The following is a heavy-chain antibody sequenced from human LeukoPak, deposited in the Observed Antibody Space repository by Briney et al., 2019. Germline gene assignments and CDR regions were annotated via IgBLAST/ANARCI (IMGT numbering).Heavy chain of an antibody. J-gene: IGHJ4*02. Sequence: SETLSLTCTVSGGSISTYYWSWIRQPPGKGLEWIGEINHSGSTNYNPSLKSRVTISVDTSKNQFSLKLSSVTAADTAVYYCARGVLNYYGSGSYYNVVFPNYFDYWGQGTLVTVSS. CDR2: INHSGST. CDR1: GGSISTYY. CDR3: ARGVLNYYGSGSYYNVVFPNYFDY. D-gene: IGHD3-10*01. V-gene: IGHV4-34*01.